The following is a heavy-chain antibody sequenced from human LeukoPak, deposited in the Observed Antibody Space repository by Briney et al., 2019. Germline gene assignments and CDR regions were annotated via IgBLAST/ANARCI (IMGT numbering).Heavy chain of an antibody. CDR2: ISAYNGNT. J-gene: IGHJ6*03. V-gene: IGHV1-18*01. CDR3: AREKWIAVAGTPASPPTYYYYMDV. D-gene: IGHD6-19*01. CDR1: GYTFTSYG. Sequence: ASVKVSCKASGYTFTSYGISWVRQAPGQGLEWMGWISAYNGNTNYAQKLQGRVTMTTDTPTSTAYMELRSLRSDDTAVYYCAREKWIAVAGTPASPPTYYYYMDVWGKGTTVTVSS.